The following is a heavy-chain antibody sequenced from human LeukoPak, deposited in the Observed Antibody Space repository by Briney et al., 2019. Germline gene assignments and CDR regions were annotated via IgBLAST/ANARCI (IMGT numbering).Heavy chain of an antibody. CDR1: GGSISSSSYY. CDR3: ARDFAQILGAFDI. J-gene: IGHJ3*02. D-gene: IGHD3-3*01. V-gene: IGHV4-39*07. CDR2: IYYSGST. Sequence: ASETLSLTCTVSGGSISSSSYYWGWIRQPPGKGLEWIGSIYYSGSTYYNPSLKSRVTISVDTSKNQFSLKLSSVTAADTAVYYCARDFAQILGAFDIWGQGTMVTVSS.